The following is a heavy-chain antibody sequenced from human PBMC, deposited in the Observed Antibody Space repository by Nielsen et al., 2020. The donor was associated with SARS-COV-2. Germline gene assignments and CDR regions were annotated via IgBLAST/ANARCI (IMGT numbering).Heavy chain of an antibody. J-gene: IGHJ5*02. Sequence: SETLSLTCTVSGGTISVEDYYWGWNGQPPGKGLEWIAIINYRGPAYQTPSLKSRVTISVDTSKNQFSLNLSTVTAADTAVYYCARLKAHSDWFDPWSQGTLVTVSS. CDR2: INYRGPA. V-gene: IGHV4-39*01. CDR1: GGTISVEDYY. CDR3: ARLKAHSDWFDP.